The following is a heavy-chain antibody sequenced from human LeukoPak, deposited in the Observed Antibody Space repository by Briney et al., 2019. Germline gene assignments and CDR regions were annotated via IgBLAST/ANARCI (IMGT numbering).Heavy chain of an antibody. CDR2: FVVGSGNT. D-gene: IGHD3-22*01. CDR3: AAEGSDSSGYYDY. Sequence: GASVKVSCKASGFTFTSSAVQWVRQARGQRLEWIGWFVVGSGNTNYAQKFQERVTITRDMSTSTAYMELSSLRSEDTAVYYCAAEGSDSSGYYDYWGQGTLVTVSS. J-gene: IGHJ4*02. V-gene: IGHV1-58*01. CDR1: GFTFTSSA.